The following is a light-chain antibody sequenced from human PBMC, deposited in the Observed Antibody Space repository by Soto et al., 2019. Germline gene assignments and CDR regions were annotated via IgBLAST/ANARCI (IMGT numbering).Light chain of an antibody. V-gene: IGLV1-44*01. CDR1: SSNIGSNT. CDR2: SNN. Sequence: QSVLTQPPSASGTPGQRVTIFCPGSSSNIGSNTVNWYQQLPGTAPKLLIYSNNQRPSGVPDRFSGSKSGTSASLAISGLQSEDEADYYCAAWDDSLNGSYVFGTGTKLTVL. J-gene: IGLJ1*01. CDR3: AAWDDSLNGSYV.